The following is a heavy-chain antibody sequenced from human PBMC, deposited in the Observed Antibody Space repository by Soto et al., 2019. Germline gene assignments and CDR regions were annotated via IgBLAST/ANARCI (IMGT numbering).Heavy chain of an antibody. CDR1: GYDFTSYW. Sequence: GESLKISCKGSGYDFTSYWIGWVRQMPGKGLEWMGIIYRGDSDARYSPSFQGQVTISIDRSINTAYLQWSSLKASDTAMYYCARRKAVAGYYYFGYWGQGTLVTVSS. D-gene: IGHD6-19*01. CDR3: ARRKAVAGYYYFGY. J-gene: IGHJ4*02. V-gene: IGHV5-51*01. CDR2: IYRGDSDA.